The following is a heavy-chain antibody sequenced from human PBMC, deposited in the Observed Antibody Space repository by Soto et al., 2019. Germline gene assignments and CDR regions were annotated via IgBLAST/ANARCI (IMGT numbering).Heavy chain of an antibody. CDR2: IYYSGRT. CDR1: GGSISSGDYY. J-gene: IGHJ4*02. V-gene: IGHV4-30-4*01. Sequence: QVQLQESGPGLVKPSQTLSLTCTVSGGSISSGDYYWSWIRQPPGKGLEWIGYIYYSGRTYYNPSHKSRVTIEVDTDKNQCSLKLSPVTAADTAVYYCARDVIEAGFDYWGQGTLVTVSS. D-gene: IGHD6-25*01. CDR3: ARDVIEAGFDY.